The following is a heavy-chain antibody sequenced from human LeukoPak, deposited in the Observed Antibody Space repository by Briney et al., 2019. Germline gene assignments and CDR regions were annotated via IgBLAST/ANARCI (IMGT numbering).Heavy chain of an antibody. CDR1: GGSFGSYY. CDR2: IYTSGST. D-gene: IGHD3-22*01. Sequence: SETLSLTCAVYGGSFGSYYWSWIRQPAGKGLEWIGRIYTSGSTNYNPSLKSRVTMSVDTSRNQFSLKLSSVTAADTAVYYCAGGYYYDRIHWFDPWGQGTLVTVSS. J-gene: IGHJ5*02. V-gene: IGHV4-59*10. CDR3: AGGYYYDRIHWFDP.